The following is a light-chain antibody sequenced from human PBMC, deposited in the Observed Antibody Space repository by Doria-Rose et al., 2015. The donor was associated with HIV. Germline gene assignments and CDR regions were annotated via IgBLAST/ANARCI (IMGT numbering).Light chain of an antibody. Sequence: TQSPGTLSLSPGERATLSCRASQRVKSSYLAWYQQKPGQAPRLLIYDASTRATGIPDRFSGSGSGTDFTLTISRLEPEDVAVYYCRQYGTSRGTFGQGTRLETK. CDR3: RQYGTSRGT. J-gene: IGKJ5*01. V-gene: IGKV3-20*01. CDR2: DAS. CDR1: QRVKSSY.